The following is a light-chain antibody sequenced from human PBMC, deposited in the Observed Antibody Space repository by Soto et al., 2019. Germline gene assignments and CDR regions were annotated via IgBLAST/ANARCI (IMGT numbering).Light chain of an antibody. CDR2: AAS. CDR1: KISSGY. J-gene: IGKJ5*01. V-gene: IGKV1-39*01. Sequence: IQVTQFPPSLSASIGSSVTSTCRRNKISSGYLDWYQQKPGKAPRLLINAASKLPSGVPSRFRGSGSETDFTLTITGLQPEDFAAYYCQQSCTTPRTFGQGTRLEIK. CDR3: QQSCTTPRT.